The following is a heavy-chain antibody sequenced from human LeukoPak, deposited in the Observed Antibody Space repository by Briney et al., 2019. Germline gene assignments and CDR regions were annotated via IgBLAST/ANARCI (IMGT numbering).Heavy chain of an antibody. CDR1: GGSFSGYY. CDR2: INHSGST. D-gene: IGHD3-3*01. J-gene: IGHJ6*03. V-gene: IGHV4-34*01. CDR3: ARGQFDFWSGYLYQGYYYYYIDV. Sequence: PSETLSLTCAVYGGSFSGYYWSWIRQPPGKGLEWIGEINHSGSTNYNPSLKSRVTISVDTSKNQFSLKLSSVTAADTAVYYCARGQFDFWSGYLYQGYYYYYIDVWGKGTTVTVSS.